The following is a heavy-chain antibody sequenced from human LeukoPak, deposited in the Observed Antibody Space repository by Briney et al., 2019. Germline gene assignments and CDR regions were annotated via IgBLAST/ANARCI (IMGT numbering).Heavy chain of an antibody. CDR2: ISSSSSYI. CDR3: ATNNDYYFDY. CDR1: GFTFSSYS. Sequence: GGSLRLSCAASGFTFSSYSMDWVRQAPGKGLEWVSSISSSSSYIYYADSVKGRFTISRDNAKNSLYLQMSSLRAGDTAVYYCATNNDYYFDYWGQGTLVTVSS. D-gene: IGHD1-1*01. J-gene: IGHJ4*02. V-gene: IGHV3-21*01.